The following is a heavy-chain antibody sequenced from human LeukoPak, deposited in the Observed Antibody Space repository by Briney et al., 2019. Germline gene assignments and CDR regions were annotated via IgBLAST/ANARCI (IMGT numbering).Heavy chain of an antibody. J-gene: IGHJ4*02. Sequence: ASVKVSCKASGYTFTSYAISWVRQAPGQGLEWMGGIIPIFGTANYAQKFQGRVTITADESTSTAYMELSSLRSEDTAVYYCARVDTNKIPAAHTYFDYWGQGTLVTVSS. V-gene: IGHV1-69*13. CDR3: ARVDTNKIPAAHTYFDY. CDR1: GYTFTSYA. D-gene: IGHD2-2*01. CDR2: IIPIFGTA.